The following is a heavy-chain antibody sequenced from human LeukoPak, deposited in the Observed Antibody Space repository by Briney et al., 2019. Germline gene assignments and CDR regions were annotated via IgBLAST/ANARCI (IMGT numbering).Heavy chain of an antibody. CDR1: GGSISSSSYY. CDR2: IYYSGST. V-gene: IGHV4-39*01. D-gene: IGHD6-13*01. J-gene: IGHJ4*02. Sequence: SETLSLTCTVSGGSISSSSYYWGWIRQPPGKGLEWIGSIYYSGSTYYNPSLKSRVTISVDTSKNQFSLKLSSVTAADTAVYYCARHLLPALVAAGPHETDYWGQGTLVTVSS. CDR3: ARHLLPALVAAGPHETDY.